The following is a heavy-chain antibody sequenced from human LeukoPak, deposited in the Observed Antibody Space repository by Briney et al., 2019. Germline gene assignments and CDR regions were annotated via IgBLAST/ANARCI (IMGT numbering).Heavy chain of an antibody. CDR3: ARALSSSPKPQYNWFDP. CDR1: GGTFSSYA. D-gene: IGHD6-13*01. CDR2: IIPIFGTA. J-gene: IGHJ5*02. Sequence: SSVKVSCKASGGTFSSYAISWVRQAPGQGLEWMGGIIPIFGTANYAQKFQGRVTITTDESTSTAYMELSSLRSEDTAVYYCARALSSSPKPQYNWFDPWGQGTLVTVSS. V-gene: IGHV1-69*05.